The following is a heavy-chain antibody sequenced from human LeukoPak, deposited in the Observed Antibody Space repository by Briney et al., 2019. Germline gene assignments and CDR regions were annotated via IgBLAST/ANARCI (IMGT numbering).Heavy chain of an antibody. CDR1: GFTFRYAW. Sequence: GGSLRLSCAASGFTFRYAWMGWVRQAPGKGLEWVGRIKSKTDGGTIDYAAPVKGRFTISRDDSINMLYLQMDSLKTDDTAVYYCTDSGGYYHGLDVWGQGTTVTVSS. D-gene: IGHD3-16*01. V-gene: IGHV3-15*01. CDR3: TDSGGYYHGLDV. CDR2: IKSKTDGGTI. J-gene: IGHJ6*02.